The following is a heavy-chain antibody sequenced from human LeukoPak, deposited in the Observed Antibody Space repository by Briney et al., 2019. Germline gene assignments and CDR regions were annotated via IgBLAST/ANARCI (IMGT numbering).Heavy chain of an antibody. J-gene: IGHJ4*02. D-gene: IGHD3-3*01. Sequence: PSQTLSLTCTVSGGSISSSSYYWGWIRQPPGKGLEWIGSIYYSGSTYYNPSLKSRVTISVDTSKNQFSLKLSSVTAADTAVYYCASFSSTIFGVVYFDYWGQGTLVTVSS. CDR2: IYYSGST. V-gene: IGHV4-39*07. CDR1: GGSISSSSYY. CDR3: ASFSSTIFGVVYFDY.